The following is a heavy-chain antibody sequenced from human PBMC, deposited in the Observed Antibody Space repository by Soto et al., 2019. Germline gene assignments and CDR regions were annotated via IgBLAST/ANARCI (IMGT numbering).Heavy chain of an antibody. CDR3: ARDNSGSLDY. V-gene: IGHV4-59*01. CDR1: GDSISSGF. D-gene: IGHD1-26*01. Sequence: PSETLSLTCTLSGDSISSGFWGWIRQPPGQGLEWIGFAYHSCGTNYNPSLKSRVTTSVDTSKNQFSLKLSFVTAADTAVYYCARDNSGSLDYWGQGTLVTVSS. CDR2: AYHSCGT. J-gene: IGHJ4*02.